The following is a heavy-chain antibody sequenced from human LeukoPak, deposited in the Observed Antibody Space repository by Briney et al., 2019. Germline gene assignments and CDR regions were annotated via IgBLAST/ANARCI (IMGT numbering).Heavy chain of an antibody. D-gene: IGHD2/OR15-2a*01. J-gene: IGHJ6*03. CDR1: GFTFSDYY. CDR2: ISSSGSTT. CDR3: ASPSTPYCYSINCRYYYYMDV. Sequence: GGSLRLSCAASGFTFSDYYMSWIRQAPGKGLEWVSYISSSGSTTYYADSVKGRFTISRDNAKNSLYLQMNSLRAEDTAVYYCASPSTPYCYSINCRYYYYMDVWGKGTTVTVSS. V-gene: IGHV3-11*04.